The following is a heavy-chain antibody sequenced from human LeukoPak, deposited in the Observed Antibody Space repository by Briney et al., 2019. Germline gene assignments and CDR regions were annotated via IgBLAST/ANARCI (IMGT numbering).Heavy chain of an antibody. CDR3: ARDAGHQLSRRNYYAMDV. CDR2: IYYSGST. J-gene: IGHJ6*02. CDR1: GESISGFY. D-gene: IGHD2-2*01. V-gene: IGHV4-59*12. Sequence: SETLSLTCTVSGESISGFYWNWIRQPPGKGLEWIGHIYYSGSTNYNPSLKSRVTMSVDTSKNHFSLKLSSVTAADTAVYYCARDAGHQLSRRNYYAMDVWGQGTTVTVSS.